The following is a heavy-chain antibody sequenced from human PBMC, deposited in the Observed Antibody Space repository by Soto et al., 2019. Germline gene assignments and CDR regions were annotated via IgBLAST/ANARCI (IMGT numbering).Heavy chain of an antibody. Sequence: LRLSCTASGFTFSNYEMTWVRQAPGKGLEWVSYLSTSGSTMYYADSVKGRFTISRDNAKNSLFLQMNSLRAEDTAVYYCARENSPAGLDVWGQGTTVTVSS. D-gene: IGHD6-13*01. CDR2: LSTSGSTM. J-gene: IGHJ6*02. V-gene: IGHV3-48*03. CDR1: GFTFSNYE. CDR3: ARENSPAGLDV.